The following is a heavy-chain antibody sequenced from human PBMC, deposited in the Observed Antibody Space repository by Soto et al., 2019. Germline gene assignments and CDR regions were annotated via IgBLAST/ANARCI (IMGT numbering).Heavy chain of an antibody. Sequence: GESLKISCTTSGYRFTSYWIAWVRQMPGKGLEWMGIIFPSDSDTRYSPSFQGQVTISADRSTSTVFLQWASLKASDTAVYFCARKDKSGYFNWFDPWGQGTLVTVSS. J-gene: IGHJ5*02. V-gene: IGHV5-51*01. CDR3: ARKDKSGYFNWFDP. D-gene: IGHD3-22*01. CDR1: GYRFTSYW. CDR2: IFPSDSDT.